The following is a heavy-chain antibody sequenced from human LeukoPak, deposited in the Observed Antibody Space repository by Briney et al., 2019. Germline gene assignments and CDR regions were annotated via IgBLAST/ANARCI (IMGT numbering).Heavy chain of an antibody. J-gene: IGHJ4*02. CDR2: IKSKRDGETT. CDR1: RFSFSTSW. Sequence: GGSLRLSCAAPRFSFSTSWMSWVRQAPGKGLEWVGRIKSKRDGETTEYAAPVKGRFTISRDDSESMVYLQMMSLKTEDTAVYYCCADTVDPLAQIDKWGQGALVTVSS. D-gene: IGHD4-11*01. CDR3: CADTVDPLAQIDK. V-gene: IGHV3-15*01.